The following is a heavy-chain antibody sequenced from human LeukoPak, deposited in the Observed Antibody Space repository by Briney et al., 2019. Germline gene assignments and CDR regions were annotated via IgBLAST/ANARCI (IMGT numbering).Heavy chain of an antibody. J-gene: IGHJ4*02. CDR2: ISWNSGSI. CDR1: GFTFDDYA. Sequence: PEGSLRLSCAASGFTFDDYAMHWVRQAPGKGLEWVSGISWNSGSIGYADSVKGRFTISRDNAKNSLYLQMNSLRAEDTALYYCAKDLNGDYGGGVDYWGQGTLVTVSS. D-gene: IGHD4-23*01. V-gene: IGHV3-9*01. CDR3: AKDLNGDYGGGVDY.